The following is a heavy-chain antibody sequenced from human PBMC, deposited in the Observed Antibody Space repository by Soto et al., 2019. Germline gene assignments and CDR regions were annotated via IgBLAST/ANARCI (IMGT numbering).Heavy chain of an antibody. CDR2: INPNSGGT. D-gene: IGHD6-13*01. J-gene: IGHJ6*02. Sequence: GASVKVSCKTSGYTFTGYYMHWVRQAPGQGLEWMGWINPNSGGTNYAQKFQGRVTMTRDTSIITAYMALSRLRSDDTAVYYCASLYIAASGPYCMDVWGQGTTVTVSS. V-gene: IGHV1-2*02. CDR1: GYTFTGYY. CDR3: ASLYIAASGPYCMDV.